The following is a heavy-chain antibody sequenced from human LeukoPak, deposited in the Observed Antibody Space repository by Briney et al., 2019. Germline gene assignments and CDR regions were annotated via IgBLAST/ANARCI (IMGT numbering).Heavy chain of an antibody. Sequence: GGSLRLSCAASGFTFSDYYMSWIRQAPGKGLEWVSYISSSGSTIYYADSVKGRFTISRDNAKNSLYLQMSSLRAEDTAVYYCASIGKFLEWSIYYYYYMDVWGKGTTVTVSS. V-gene: IGHV3-11*04. CDR2: ISSSGSTI. CDR1: GFTFSDYY. D-gene: IGHD3-3*01. CDR3: ASIGKFLEWSIYYYYYMDV. J-gene: IGHJ6*03.